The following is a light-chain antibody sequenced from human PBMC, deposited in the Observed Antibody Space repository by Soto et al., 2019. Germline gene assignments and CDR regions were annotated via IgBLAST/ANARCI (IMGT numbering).Light chain of an antibody. CDR1: SSDVGGSNL. CDR3: CSYAGNSLWV. Sequence: QSALTQPRSVSGSPGQSVTISCTGTSSDVGGSNLVSWYQQHAGRAPKLVIYDVIKRPSGVTDRFSGSKSGNTASLTISGLQVEYEADYYCCSYAGNSLWVFGGGTKLTVL. V-gene: IGLV2-11*01. J-gene: IGLJ3*02. CDR2: DVI.